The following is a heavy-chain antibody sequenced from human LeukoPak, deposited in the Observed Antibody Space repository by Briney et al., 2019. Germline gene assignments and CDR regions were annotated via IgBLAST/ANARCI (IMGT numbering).Heavy chain of an antibody. J-gene: IGHJ4*02. CDR2: IKQDGSEK. D-gene: IGHD4-17*01. CDR3: ARNRNDYGDYVYDY. CDR1: GFTFISYW. V-gene: IGHV3-7*01. Sequence: GGSLRLSCAASGFTFISYWMSWVRQAPGKGLEWVANIKQDGSEKYYVDSVKGRFTISRDNAKNSLYLQMNSLRAEDTAVYYCARNRNDYGDYVYDYWGQGTLVTVSS.